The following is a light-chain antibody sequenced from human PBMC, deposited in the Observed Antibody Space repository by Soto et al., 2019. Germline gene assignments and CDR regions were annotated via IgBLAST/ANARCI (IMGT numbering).Light chain of an antibody. CDR2: EGS. V-gene: IGLV2-14*02. Sequence: QSALTQPASVSGSPGQSITISCTGTSSDVGSYNLVSWYQQHPGKAPKLMIYEGSKRPLGVSNRFSGSKSGNTASLTISGLQAEDEADYYCSSYASSTTPYVFGTGTKVTVL. J-gene: IGLJ1*01. CDR1: SSDVGSYNL. CDR3: SSYASSTTPYV.